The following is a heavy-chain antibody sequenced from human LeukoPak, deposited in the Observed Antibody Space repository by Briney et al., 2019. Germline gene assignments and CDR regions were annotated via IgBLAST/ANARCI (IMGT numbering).Heavy chain of an antibody. Sequence: QPGGSLRLSCVASGFPFSSYGMHWVRQAPGKGLEWAAVISHDGSEKYYADPVKGRFTISRDNSKNTLYLQMNSLRVEDTAVYYCVSGRDSGYWGQGTLVIVSS. CDR1: GFPFSSYG. CDR2: ISHDGSEK. V-gene: IGHV3-30*03. CDR3: VSGRDSGY. D-gene: IGHD6-19*01. J-gene: IGHJ4*02.